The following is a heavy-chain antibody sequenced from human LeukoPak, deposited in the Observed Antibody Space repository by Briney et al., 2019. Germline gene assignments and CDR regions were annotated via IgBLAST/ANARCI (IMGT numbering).Heavy chain of an antibody. J-gene: IGHJ3*02. D-gene: IGHD2-2*01. CDR1: GYTFTSYG. CDR2: ISAYNGNT. Sequence: ASVKVSCKVSGYTFTSYGISWVRQAPGQGLEWMGWISAYNGNTNYAQKLQGRVTMTTDTSTSTAYMELRSLRSDDTAVYYCAREYCSSTSCYPDIWGQGTMVTVSS. CDR3: AREYCSSTSCYPDI. V-gene: IGHV1-18*01.